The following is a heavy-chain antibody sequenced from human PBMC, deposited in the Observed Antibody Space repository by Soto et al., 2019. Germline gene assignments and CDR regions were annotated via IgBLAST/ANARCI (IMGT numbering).Heavy chain of an antibody. CDR1: GGSINSGGYS. CDR2: IYHTGTT. D-gene: IGHD3-22*01. V-gene: IGHV4-30-2*01. Sequence: PSETLSLTCTVSGGSINSGGYSWTWIRQPPGKGLEWIGFIYHTGTTYYNPSLKSRVTISVDRSKNQFSLKLNSVTAADTVLYYCARGVNYYDSSGSSWFDPWGQGALVTVSS. J-gene: IGHJ5*02. CDR3: ARGVNYYDSSGSSWFDP.